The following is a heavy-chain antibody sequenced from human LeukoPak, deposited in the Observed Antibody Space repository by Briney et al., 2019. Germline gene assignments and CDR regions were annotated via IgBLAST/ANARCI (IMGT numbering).Heavy chain of an antibody. D-gene: IGHD6-19*01. CDR1: GYTFTSYG. V-gene: IGHV1-18*01. CDR2: ISAYNGNT. CDR3: ARDALALIAVAGTGDY. Sequence: ASVKVSCKASGYTFTSYGISWVRQAPGQGLEWMGWISAYNGNTNYAQKPQGRVTMTTDTSTSTAYMELRSLRSDDTAVYYCARDALALIAVAGTGDYWGQGTLVTVSS. J-gene: IGHJ4*02.